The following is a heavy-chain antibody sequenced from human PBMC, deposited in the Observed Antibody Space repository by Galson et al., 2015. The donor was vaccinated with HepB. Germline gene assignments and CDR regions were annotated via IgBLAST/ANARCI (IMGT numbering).Heavy chain of an antibody. Sequence: SLRLSCAASGFTFNDYTMHWVRQAPGKGLEWVSLVSWDGDNTYYADSVKGRFTISRDNSKTTLYLQMNSLRAEDTAVYYCAKDGYIVATQIYGMDVWGQGTTVTVSS. J-gene: IGHJ6*02. CDR2: VSWDGDNT. CDR3: AKDGYIVATQIYGMDV. V-gene: IGHV3-43*01. D-gene: IGHD5-12*01. CDR1: GFTFNDYT.